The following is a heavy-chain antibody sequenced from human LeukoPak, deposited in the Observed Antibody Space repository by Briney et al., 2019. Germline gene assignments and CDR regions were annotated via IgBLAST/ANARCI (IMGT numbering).Heavy chain of an antibody. CDR2: IYPGDSDT. CDR1: GYNFANYW. J-gene: IGHJ4*02. V-gene: IGHV5-51*01. Sequence: GASLKISCEGSGYNFANYWIGWVRQMPGKGLEWMGIIYPGDSDTRDSPSFQGQVTISADKSISTAYLQWSRLKASDTAMYYCASAYSSNWYYFDYWGQGTLVTVSS. D-gene: IGHD6-13*01. CDR3: ASAYSSNWYYFDY.